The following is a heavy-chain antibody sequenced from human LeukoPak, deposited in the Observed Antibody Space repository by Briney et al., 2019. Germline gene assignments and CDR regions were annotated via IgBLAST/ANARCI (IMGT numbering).Heavy chain of an antibody. CDR1: GGSISSYY. Sequence: PSETLSLTCTVSGGSISSYYWSWIRQPPGKGLEWIGYIYYSASTNYNPSLKSRVTISVDTSNNQFSLKLSSVTAADTAVYYCASKVITAAGMMTSKTRYYYYGMDVWGQGTTVTVSS. CDR3: ASKVITAAGMMTSKTRYYYYGMDV. D-gene: IGHD6-13*01. V-gene: IGHV4-59*01. J-gene: IGHJ6*02. CDR2: IYYSAST.